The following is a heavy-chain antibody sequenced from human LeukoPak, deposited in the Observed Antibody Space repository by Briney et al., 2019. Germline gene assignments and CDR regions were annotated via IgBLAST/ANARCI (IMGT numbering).Heavy chain of an antibody. J-gene: IGHJ4*02. CDR3: ARRRGDQEFYYFDN. CDR1: GFTFSTCP. CDR2: ITSNGNSA. D-gene: IGHD4-17*01. Sequence: GGSLRLSCAASGFTFSTCPMHWVRQAPGKGLEYVAAITSNGNSAYYANSVKGRFTISRDNSKNTLYLQMGSLRAEDMAVYYCARRRGDQEFYYFDNWGQGTLVTVSS. V-gene: IGHV3-64*01.